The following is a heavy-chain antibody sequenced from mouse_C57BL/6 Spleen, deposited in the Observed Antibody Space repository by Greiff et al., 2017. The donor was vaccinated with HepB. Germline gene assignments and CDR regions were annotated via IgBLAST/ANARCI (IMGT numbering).Heavy chain of an antibody. V-gene: IGHV1-53*01. J-gene: IGHJ2*01. CDR2: INPSNGGT. D-gene: IGHD1-1*01. CDR3: ARQKDVITHFDY. Sequence: QVHVKQPGTELVKPGASVKLSCKASGYTFTSYWMHWVKQRPGQGLEWIGNINPSNGGTNYNEKFKSKATLTVDKSSSTAYMQLSSLTSEDSAVYYCARQKDVITHFDYWGQGTTLTVSS. CDR1: GYTFTSYW.